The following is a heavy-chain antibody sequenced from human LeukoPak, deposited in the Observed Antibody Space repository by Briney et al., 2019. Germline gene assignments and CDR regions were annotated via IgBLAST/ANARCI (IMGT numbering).Heavy chain of an antibody. J-gene: IGHJ4*02. CDR1: GDSVSGSPAV. D-gene: IGHD4-11*01. CDR2: TYYRSKWFS. CDR3: ARKGTVTTPFDY. Sequence: SQTLSLTCAISGDSVSGSPAVWNWIRQSPSRGLEWLGRTYYRSKWFSDYALSVKSRITINADTSKNQFSLQLNSVTPEDTAVYYCARKGTVTTPFDYWGQGILVTVSS. V-gene: IGHV6-1*01.